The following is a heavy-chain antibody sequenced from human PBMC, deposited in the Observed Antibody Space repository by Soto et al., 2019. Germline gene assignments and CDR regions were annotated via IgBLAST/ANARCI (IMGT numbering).Heavy chain of an antibody. CDR2: IFYDGST. J-gene: IGHJ4*02. Sequence: SETLSLTCTVSGYSISSNNWWAWIRQPPGKGLEWIGHIFYDGSTYYKPSLKSRVTMSVDTSKNQFSLKLSSVSVVYTAGYYCERMMNNLYGLDYWGQGTLVTVCS. D-gene: IGHD3-10*01. CDR3: ERMMNNLYGLDY. CDR1: GYSISSNNW. V-gene: IGHV4-28*01.